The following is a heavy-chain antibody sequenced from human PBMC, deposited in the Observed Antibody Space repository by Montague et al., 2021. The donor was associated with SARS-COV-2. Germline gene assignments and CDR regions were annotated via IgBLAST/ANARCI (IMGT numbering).Heavy chain of an antibody. Sequence: SETLSLTCAVYGGSFSGYYWSWIRQPPGKGLEWIGEINHSGITNXNPSLKSRVTISVDTSKNQFSLKLSSVTAADTAVYYCARGRRILLWFGELLSGGDYYGMDVWGQGTTVTVSS. CDR3: ARGRRILLWFGELLSGGDYYGMDV. V-gene: IGHV4-34*01. CDR1: GGSFSGYY. CDR2: INHSGIT. D-gene: IGHD3-10*01. J-gene: IGHJ6*02.